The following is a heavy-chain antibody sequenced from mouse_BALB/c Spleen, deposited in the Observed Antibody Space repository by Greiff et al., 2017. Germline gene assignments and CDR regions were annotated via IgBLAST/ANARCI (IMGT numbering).Heavy chain of an antibody. V-gene: IGHV3-2*02. Sequence: DVKLVESGPGLVKPSQSLSLTCTVTGYSITSDYAWNWIRQFPGNKLEWMGYISYSGSTSYNPSLKSRISITRDTSKNQFFLQLNSVTTEDTATYYSARGGPITTGDYWGQGTTLTVSS. J-gene: IGHJ2*01. CDR3: ARGGPITTGDY. D-gene: IGHD1-1*01. CDR1: GYSITSDYA. CDR2: ISYSGST.